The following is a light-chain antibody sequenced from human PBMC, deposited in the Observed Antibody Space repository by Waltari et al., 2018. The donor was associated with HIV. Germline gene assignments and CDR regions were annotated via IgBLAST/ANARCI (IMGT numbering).Light chain of an antibody. V-gene: IGLV3-21*01. CDR3: QVWDSGSDHV. CDR2: HDD. Sequence: SYVLTQPPSITVAPGKTAKITCGGKNIGSRDVHWYQQKPGQGPILVIYHDDDRPSGIPERFSGSNSDNTATLTINRVEGGDEADYYCQVWDSGSDHVFGSGTTVTVL. CDR1: NIGSRD. J-gene: IGLJ1*01.